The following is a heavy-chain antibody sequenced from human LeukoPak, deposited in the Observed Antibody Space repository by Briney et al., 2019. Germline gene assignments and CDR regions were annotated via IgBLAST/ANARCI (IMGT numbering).Heavy chain of an antibody. Sequence: GASVKVSCKASGYTFSTYGISWVRQAPGQGLEWMGWISVYNGNTKCAQKLQDRVTMTADTSTTTAYMELRSLRSDDTAVYYCARDRLYYDILTGYYNWFDPWGQGTLVTVSS. CDR3: ARDRLYYDILTGYYNWFDP. J-gene: IGHJ5*02. CDR1: GYTFSTYG. D-gene: IGHD3-9*01. CDR2: ISVYNGNT. V-gene: IGHV1-18*01.